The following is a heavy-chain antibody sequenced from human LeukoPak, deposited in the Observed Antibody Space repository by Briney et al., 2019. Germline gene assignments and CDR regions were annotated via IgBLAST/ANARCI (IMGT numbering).Heavy chain of an antibody. J-gene: IGHJ6*02. CDR2: INPNSGGT. CDR3: ARVKSPSYYYYGLDV. V-gene: IGHV1-2*02. Sequence: ASAKVSCKASGYTFTGYHLHWVRQAPGQGLEWMGWINPNSGGTNYAQKFQGRVTMTRDTSISTAYMELSSLRSDDTAVYYCARVKSPSYYYYGLDVWGQGTTVTVSS. CDR1: GYTFTGYH.